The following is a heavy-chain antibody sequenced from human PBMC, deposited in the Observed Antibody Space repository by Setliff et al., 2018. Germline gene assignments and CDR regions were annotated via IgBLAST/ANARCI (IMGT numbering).Heavy chain of an antibody. J-gene: IGHJ4*02. V-gene: IGHV4-59*01. CDR1: GDSMYGYY. CDR2: IYKSGTT. CDR3: ARDQFSSGWYGAPESYFDR. D-gene: IGHD6-19*01. Sequence: KTSETLSLTCNVPGDSMYGYYWSWIRQPPGKGLEWIGYIYKSGTTKYNPSLGSRISMSVDTSKNQFSLNLNYVTTADTAVYYCARDQFSSGWYGAPESYFDRWGQGVLVTVSS.